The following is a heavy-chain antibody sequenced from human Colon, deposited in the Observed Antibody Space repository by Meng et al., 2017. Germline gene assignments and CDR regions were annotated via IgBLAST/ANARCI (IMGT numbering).Heavy chain of an antibody. CDR2: IYYSGST. V-gene: IGHV4-30-4*01. CDR1: GGSIRSGDYY. CDR3: ARDRKHYGERGWFDP. J-gene: IGHJ5*02. Sequence: QGRLQESGPGLVQPSQTLSLTCTVSGGSIRSGDYYWSWIRQPPGKGLEWIGYIYYSGSTYSNASLKSRVTISIDRSKNQFSLKLSSVTAADTAVYYCARDRKHYGERGWFDPWGQGTLVTVSS. D-gene: IGHD4-17*01.